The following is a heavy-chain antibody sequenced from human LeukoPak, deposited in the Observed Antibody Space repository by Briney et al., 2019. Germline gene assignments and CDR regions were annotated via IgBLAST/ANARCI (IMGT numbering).Heavy chain of an antibody. CDR3: AGDADIAVAGHFDY. Sequence: GGSLRLSCATSGFTFSSYAMHWVRQAPGKGLEWVALISYDGSNKYYADSVKGRFTISRDNSKNTLYLQMTSLRAEDTAVCYCAGDADIAVAGHFDYWGQGTLVTVSS. D-gene: IGHD6-19*01. V-gene: IGHV3-30*04. CDR1: GFTFSSYA. J-gene: IGHJ4*02. CDR2: ISYDGSNK.